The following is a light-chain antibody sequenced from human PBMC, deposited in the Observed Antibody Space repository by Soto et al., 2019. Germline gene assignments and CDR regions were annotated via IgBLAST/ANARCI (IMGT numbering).Light chain of an antibody. CDR3: SSYTSSSTPLYV. CDR2: EVS. Sequence: SALTPPASVSGSPRQSSTVSCTGTSSDVGGYNYVSWYQQQPGKAPKLMIYEVSNRPSGVSNRFSGSKSGNTASLTISGLQAEDEADYYCSSYTSSSTPLYVFGTGTKVTVL. J-gene: IGLJ1*01. CDR1: SSDVGGYNY. V-gene: IGLV2-14*01.